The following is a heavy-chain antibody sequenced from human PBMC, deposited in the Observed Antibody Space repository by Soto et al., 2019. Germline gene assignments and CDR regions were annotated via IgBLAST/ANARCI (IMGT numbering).Heavy chain of an antibody. V-gene: IGHV3-74*01. J-gene: IGHJ5*02. Sequence: EVQLVESGGGLVQPWGSLRLSCAAYGFTFSPYWMHWIRQVPGKGLEWVSRSNSDASHTYYADSVKGRFTISRDNAKKSLHLEMHSLRAEDTAVYYCVRDGNCITTSCYGNWFDPWGQGTLVTVSS. D-gene: IGHD2-2*01. CDR3: VRDGNCITTSCYGNWFDP. CDR1: GFTFSPYW. CDR2: SNSDASHT.